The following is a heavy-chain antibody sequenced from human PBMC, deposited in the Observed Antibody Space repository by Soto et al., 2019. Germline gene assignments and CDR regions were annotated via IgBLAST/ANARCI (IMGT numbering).Heavy chain of an antibody. Sequence: EAQLVESGGDLARPGGSLRLSCVASGFTFTNTWMTWVRQAPGKGLEWVGRIKNKGEGETTDYAAPVKGRFTISRDDSKNTLFLQMTSLKTEDTAVYYCATGAGSPAEHFDYWGQGTLVTVSS. V-gene: IGHV3-15*01. J-gene: IGHJ4*02. CDR1: GFTFTNTW. D-gene: IGHD3-10*01. CDR2: IKNKGEGETT. CDR3: ATGAGSPAEHFDY.